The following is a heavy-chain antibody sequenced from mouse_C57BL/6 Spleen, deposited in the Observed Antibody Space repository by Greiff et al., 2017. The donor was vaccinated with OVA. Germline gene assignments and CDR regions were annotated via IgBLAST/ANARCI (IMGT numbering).Heavy chain of an antibody. CDR2: FHPYNDDT. D-gene: IGHD2-3*01. J-gene: IGHJ3*01. V-gene: IGHV1-47*01. CDR3: AREGTIYDGYYGGFAY. CDR1: GYTFTTYP. Sequence: VQLQQSGAELVKPGASVKMSCKASGYTFTTYPIEWMKQNHGKSLEWIGNFHPYNDDTKYNEKFKGKATLTVEKSSSKVYLELSRLTSDDSAVYYCAREGTIYDGYYGGFAYWGQGTLVTVSA.